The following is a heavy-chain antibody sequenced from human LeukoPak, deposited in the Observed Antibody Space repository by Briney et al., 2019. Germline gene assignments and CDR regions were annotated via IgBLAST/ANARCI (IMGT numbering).Heavy chain of an antibody. CDR2: TYYRSKWYN. Sequence: SQTLSLTCAISGDSASSNSAAWNWIRQSPSRGLEWLGRTYYRSKWYNDYAVSVKSRITINPDTSKNQFSLQLNSVTPEDTAVYYCARGLIWLWSRYFDYWGQGTLVTVSS. D-gene: IGHD5-18*01. J-gene: IGHJ4*02. CDR3: ARGLIWLWSRYFDY. CDR1: GDSASSNSAA. V-gene: IGHV6-1*01.